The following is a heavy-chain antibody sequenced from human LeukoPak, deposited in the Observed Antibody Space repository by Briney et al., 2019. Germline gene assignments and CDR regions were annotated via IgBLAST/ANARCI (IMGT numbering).Heavy chain of an antibody. Sequence: ASVKVSCKASGGTFSSYAISWVRQAPGQGLEWMGGIIPIFGTANYAQKFQGRVTITADESTSTAYMGLSSLRSEDTAVYYCARDREQLVFDWWFDPWGQGTLVTVSS. D-gene: IGHD6-6*01. V-gene: IGHV1-69*13. CDR2: IIPIFGTA. J-gene: IGHJ5*02. CDR1: GGTFSSYA. CDR3: ARDREQLVFDWWFDP.